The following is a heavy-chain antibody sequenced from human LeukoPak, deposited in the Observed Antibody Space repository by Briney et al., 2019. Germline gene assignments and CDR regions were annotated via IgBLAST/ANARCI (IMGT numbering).Heavy chain of an antibody. Sequence: GRSLSLSCAASGFTFSTYGMHWVRQAPGKGPEWVGVISNDGSNKYHAESVKGRFTISRDNSKNTLYLQMNSLRAEDTAVYYCAKDEGHCSGGSCYRQDYWGQGTLVTVSS. CDR3: AKDEGHCSGGSCYRQDY. CDR2: ISNDGSNK. J-gene: IGHJ4*02. D-gene: IGHD2-15*01. CDR1: GFTFSTYG. V-gene: IGHV3-30*18.